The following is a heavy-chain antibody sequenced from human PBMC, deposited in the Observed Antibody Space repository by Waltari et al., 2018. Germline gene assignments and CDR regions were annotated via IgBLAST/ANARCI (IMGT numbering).Heavy chain of an antibody. V-gene: IGHV3-33*06. CDR2: VWYDGTNK. CDR1: GFTVGSYG. CDR3: AKGRSYDSSGYYYGD. J-gene: IGHJ4*02. Sequence: QVQLVESGGGVVQPGGSLRLSCSAAGFTVGSYGMHWVRQAPGKGLEWVAVVWYDGTNKYYADSVKGRFTISRDNSKNTLNLQMNSLRVEDTAVYYCAKGRSYDSSGYYYGDWGQGTLVTVSS. D-gene: IGHD3-22*01.